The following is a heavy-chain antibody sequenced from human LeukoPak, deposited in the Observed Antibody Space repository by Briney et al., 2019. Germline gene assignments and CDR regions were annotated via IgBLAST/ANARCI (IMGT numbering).Heavy chain of an antibody. Sequence: GGSLRLSCAASGFTFSSYAMSWVRQAPEKGLEWVSAISGSGGSTYYADSVKGRFTISRDNSKNTLYLQMNSLRAEDTAVYYCAKVEAPPGIYGGGSFDYWGQGTLVTVSS. CDR3: AKVEAPPGIYGGGSFDY. V-gene: IGHV3-23*01. CDR2: ISGSGGST. CDR1: GFTFSSYA. D-gene: IGHD4-23*01. J-gene: IGHJ4*02.